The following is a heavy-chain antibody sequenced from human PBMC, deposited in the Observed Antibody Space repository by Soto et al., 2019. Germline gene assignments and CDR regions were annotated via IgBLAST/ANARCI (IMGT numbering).Heavy chain of an antibody. V-gene: IGHV4-34*01. CDR2: INHSGST. J-gene: IGHJ4*02. D-gene: IGHD3-22*01. CDR3: AGLGYYYDSSGYYYGDY. CDR1: GGSFSGYY. Sequence: ASETLSLTCAVYGGSFSGYYWSWIRQPPGKGLEWIGEINHSGSTNYNPSLKSRVTISVDTSKNQFSLKLSSVTAADTAVYYCAGLGYYYDSSGYYYGDYWGQGTLVTVSS.